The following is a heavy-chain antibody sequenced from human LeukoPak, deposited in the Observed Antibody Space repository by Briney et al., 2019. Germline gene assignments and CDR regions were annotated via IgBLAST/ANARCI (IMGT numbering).Heavy chain of an antibody. Sequence: ASVKVSCKASGYTFTGYYMHWVRQAPGQGLEWMGWINPNSGGTNYAQKFRGRVTMTRDTSISTAYMELSRLRSDDTAVYYCARYYDILTGYSRINWFDPWGQGTLVTVSS. CDR3: ARYYDILTGYSRINWFDP. CDR2: INPNSGGT. J-gene: IGHJ5*02. V-gene: IGHV1-2*02. CDR1: GYTFTGYY. D-gene: IGHD3-9*01.